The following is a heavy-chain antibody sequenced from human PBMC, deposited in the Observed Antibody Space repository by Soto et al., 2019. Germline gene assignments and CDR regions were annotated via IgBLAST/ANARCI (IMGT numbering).Heavy chain of an antibody. D-gene: IGHD3-22*01. CDR3: ARAYDSSGYYYDSRSLLAFDI. Sequence: XETLSLTFTVSGGSISSSSYYGGWIRQPPGKGLEWIGSIYYSGSTYYNPSLKSRVTISVDTSKNQFSLKLSSVTAADTAVYYCARAYDSSGYYYDSRSLLAFDIWGQGTMVTVSS. CDR1: GGSISSSSYY. V-gene: IGHV4-39*01. CDR2: IYYSGST. J-gene: IGHJ3*02.